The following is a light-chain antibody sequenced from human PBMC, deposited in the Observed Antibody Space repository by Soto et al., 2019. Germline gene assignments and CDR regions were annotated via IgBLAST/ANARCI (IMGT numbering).Light chain of an antibody. Sequence: AIRMTQSPSSFSASTGDRVTITCRASKGISSHLYCYQVKPGKAPRLLIYTASYLESGVPSRFSVRGSGTEFTLTICSLQSEDFALYYCLQDFSYPLTFGGGNKVEIK. CDR1: KGISSH. CDR2: TAS. J-gene: IGKJ4*01. CDR3: LQDFSYPLT. V-gene: IGKV1-8*01.